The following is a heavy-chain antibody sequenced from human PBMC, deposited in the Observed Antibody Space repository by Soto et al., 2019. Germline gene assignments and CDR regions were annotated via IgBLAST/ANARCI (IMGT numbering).Heavy chain of an antibody. D-gene: IGHD3-10*01. CDR2: IKQDGSEK. V-gene: IGHV3-7*05. CDR1: GFTFSSYW. CDR3: ARGLERVTMVRGVITEYYYYYGMDV. J-gene: IGHJ6*02. Sequence: GGSLRLSCAASGFTFSSYWMSWVRQAPGKGLEWVANIKQDGSEKYYVDSVKGRFTISRDNAKDSLYLQMNSLRAEDTAVYYCARGLERVTMVRGVITEYYYYYGMDVWGQWTTVTVSS.